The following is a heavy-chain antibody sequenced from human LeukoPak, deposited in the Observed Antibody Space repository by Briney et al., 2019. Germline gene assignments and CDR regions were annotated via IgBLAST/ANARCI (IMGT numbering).Heavy chain of an antibody. D-gene: IGHD3-10*01. Sequence: GGSLRLSCSASGFTFSSYAMHWVRQAPGKGLEYVSAISGNGGSTYYADSVKGRFTISRDNSKNTLYLQMSSLRAEDTAVYYCVKDTYSSGSYYNPGGYFDYWGQGTLVTVSS. V-gene: IGHV3-64D*06. CDR2: ISGNGGST. CDR3: VKDTYSSGSYYNPGGYFDY. J-gene: IGHJ4*02. CDR1: GFTFSSYA.